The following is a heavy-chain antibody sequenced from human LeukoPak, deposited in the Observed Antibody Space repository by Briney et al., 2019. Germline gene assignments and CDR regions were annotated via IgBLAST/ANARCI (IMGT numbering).Heavy chain of an antibody. Sequence: PSETLSLTCTVSGGSISSYYWSWVRQPPGKGLEWIGYISDSGSTNYNPSHKSRVTISRDTSKNKVSLKMRFVTAADTAVYFCASLGGTYDYWGQGTLVTVSS. D-gene: IGHD1-26*01. J-gene: IGHJ4*02. CDR3: ASLGGTYDY. CDR2: ISDSGST. CDR1: GGSISSYY. V-gene: IGHV4-59*08.